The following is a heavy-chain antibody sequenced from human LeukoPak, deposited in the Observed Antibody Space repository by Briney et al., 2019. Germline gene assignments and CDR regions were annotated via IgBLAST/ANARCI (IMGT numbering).Heavy chain of an antibody. CDR1: GWSFNDYY. D-gene: IGHD2-2*01. V-gene: IGHV4-34*01. CDR2: INARGDT. CDR3: ARGQVPAARGYNWFDP. Sequence: QPSETLSLTCAVYGWSFNDYYWNWIRQSPGRGLEWIGEINARGDTNYNPSLKSRVTISVDTSKKQFSLRLTSMIAADTALYYCARGQVPAARGYNWFDPWGQGTLVTVSS. J-gene: IGHJ5*02.